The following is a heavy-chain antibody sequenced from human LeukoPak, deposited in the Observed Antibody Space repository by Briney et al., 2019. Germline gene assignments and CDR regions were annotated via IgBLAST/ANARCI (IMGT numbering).Heavy chain of an antibody. CDR3: ARGAVVAAFYYYYMDV. V-gene: IGHV1-69*04. D-gene: IGHD2-15*01. J-gene: IGHJ6*03. CDR2: IIPILGIA. CDR1: GGTFSSYA. Sequence: SVKVSCKASGGTFSSYAISWVRQAPGQGLEWMGRIIPILGIANYAQKFQGRVTITADKSTSTAYMELSSLRSEDAAVYYCARGAVVAAFYYYYMDVWGKGTTVTVSS.